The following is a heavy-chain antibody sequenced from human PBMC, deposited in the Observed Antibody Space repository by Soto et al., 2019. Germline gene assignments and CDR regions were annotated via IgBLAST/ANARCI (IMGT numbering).Heavy chain of an antibody. D-gene: IGHD3-10*01. CDR3: AREVQVHTPAFVY. Sequence: QVQLVQSGAEMKKPGSSVKVSCQSSGGTFNTYAINWVRQAPGQVPEWMGDISPMFGAAKYAPKFQGRVTITADESTGTSYMQLSSLTSEDTALYFCAREVQVHTPAFVYWGQGTLVTVSS. V-gene: IGHV1-69*19. CDR2: ISPMFGAA. J-gene: IGHJ4*02. CDR1: GGTFNTYA.